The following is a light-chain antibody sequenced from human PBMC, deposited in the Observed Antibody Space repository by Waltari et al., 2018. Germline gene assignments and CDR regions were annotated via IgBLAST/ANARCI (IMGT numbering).Light chain of an antibody. Sequence: QLVVTQSPSASASLDASVKFTCPLSSGHTPFAIASHQQQPQKGPRYLMTVNGDGSHRKGDGIPDRFSGSSSGADRYLTVSSLQSEDEADYYCQTWGSDIVVFGGGTKLTVL. CDR1: SGHTPFA. J-gene: IGLJ2*01. CDR2: VNGDGSH. CDR3: QTWGSDIVV. V-gene: IGLV4-69*01.